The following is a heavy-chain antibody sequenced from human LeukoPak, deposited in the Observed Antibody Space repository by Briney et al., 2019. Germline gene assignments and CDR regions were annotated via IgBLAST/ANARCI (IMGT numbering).Heavy chain of an antibody. D-gene: IGHD2-15*01. CDR3: ARSLAGEGGYCSGGSCPSLEY. V-gene: IGHV4-34*01. CDR2: INHSGST. CDR1: GGSFSGYY. Sequence: SETLCLTCAVYGGSFSGYYWSWIRQPPGKGLEWIGEINHSGSTNYNPSLKSRVTISVDTSKNQFSLKLSSVTAADTAVYYCARSLAGEGGYCSGGSCPSLEYWGHGTLVTVSS. J-gene: IGHJ4*03.